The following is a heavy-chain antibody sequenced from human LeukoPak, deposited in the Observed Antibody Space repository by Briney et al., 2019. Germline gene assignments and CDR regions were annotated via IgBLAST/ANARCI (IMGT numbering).Heavy chain of an antibody. J-gene: IGHJ4*02. CDR3: ARSSTYYYDSSGYYTDY. D-gene: IGHD3-22*01. CDR1: GGSFSGYY. CDR2: IYYSGST. Sequence: PSETLSLTCAVYGGSFSGYYWSWIRQPPGKGLEWIGYIYYSGSTYYNPSLKSRVTISVDTSKNQFSLKLSSVTAADTAVYYCARSSTYYYDSSGYYTDYWGQGTLVTVSS. V-gene: IGHV4-30-4*01.